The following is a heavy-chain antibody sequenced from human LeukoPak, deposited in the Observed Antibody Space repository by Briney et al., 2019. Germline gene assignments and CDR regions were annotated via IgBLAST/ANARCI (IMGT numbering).Heavy chain of an antibody. CDR1: GGSFSGYY. D-gene: IGHD3-16*02. J-gene: IGHJ5*02. CDR3: ARGPILLYYDYVWGSYRYNPHWFDP. Sequence: PSETLSLTCAVYGGSFSGYYWSWIRQPPGKGLEWIGEINHSGSTNYNPSLKSRVTISVDTSKNQFSLKLSSVTAADTAVYYCARGPILLYYDYVWGSYRYNPHWFDPWGQGTLVTASS. V-gene: IGHV4-34*01. CDR2: INHSGST.